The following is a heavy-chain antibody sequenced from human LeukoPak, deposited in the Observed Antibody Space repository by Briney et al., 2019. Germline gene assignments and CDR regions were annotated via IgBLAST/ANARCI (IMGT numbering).Heavy chain of an antibody. CDR3: ARGLAAAAKHFDY. CDR1: VGSLSGYY. J-gene: IGHJ4*02. Sequence: SETLSLTCAVYVGSLSGYYWSWIRQPQRKGREWIGEINHSGSTNYNPSLKSRVTISVDTSKNQFSLKLSSVTAADTAVYYCARGLAAAAKHFDYWGQGTLVTVSS. D-gene: IGHD6-13*01. CDR2: INHSGST. V-gene: IGHV4-34*01.